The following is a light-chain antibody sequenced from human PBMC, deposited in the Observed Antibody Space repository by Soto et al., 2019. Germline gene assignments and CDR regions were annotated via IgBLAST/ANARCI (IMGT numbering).Light chain of an antibody. Sequence: QSALTQPASVSGSPGQSITISCTGTSTDVGSHKLVSRYQQYPGNAHKLIIFGAYTRPSGVSNRFSGSKSGSTASLTISGLQAEYEANYYCCSNGVRSTFAFVNGTKVTDL. V-gene: IGLV2-23*01. J-gene: IGLJ1*01. CDR1: STDVGSHKL. CDR3: CSNGVRSTFA. CDR2: GAY.